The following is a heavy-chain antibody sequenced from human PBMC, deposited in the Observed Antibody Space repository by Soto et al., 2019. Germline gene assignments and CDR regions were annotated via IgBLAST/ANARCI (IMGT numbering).Heavy chain of an antibody. D-gene: IGHD1-26*01. CDR1: GGTFSSYA. CDR2: IIPIFGTA. V-gene: IGHV1-69*13. J-gene: IGHJ4*02. Sequence: SVKVSCKASGGTFSSYAISWVRQAPGQGLEWMGGIIPIFGTANYAQKFQGRVTITADESTSTAYMELSSLRSEDTAVYYCARDTSQGPDSGSYPSRGYFDYWGQGTLVTVSS. CDR3: ARDTSQGPDSGSYPSRGYFDY.